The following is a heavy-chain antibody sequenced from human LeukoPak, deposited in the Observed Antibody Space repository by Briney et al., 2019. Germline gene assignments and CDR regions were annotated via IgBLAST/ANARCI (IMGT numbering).Heavy chain of an antibody. CDR3: ARDFSGY. Sequence: GGSLRLSCVVSGATVNSKYMSWVRQAPGKGLEWVSAIYSGGSTYYADSVKGRFTISRDISKNTLYLQMNDLRAEDTAVYYCARDFSGYWGQGTLVTVSS. V-gene: IGHV3-66*01. CDR1: GATVNSKY. J-gene: IGHJ4*01. CDR2: IYSGGST. D-gene: IGHD3-10*01.